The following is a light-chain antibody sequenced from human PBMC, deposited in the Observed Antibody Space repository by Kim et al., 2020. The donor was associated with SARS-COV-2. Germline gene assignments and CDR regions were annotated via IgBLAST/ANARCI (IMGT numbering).Light chain of an antibody. V-gene: IGKV1-5*01. CDR1: QSINIW. Sequence: DIQMTQSPSTLSTSVGDRVTITCRASQSINIWLAWYQQKPGKAPNLLIYDASILESGVPSRFSGSGSGTQFTLTISSLQPDDFATYYCQEYKSDSCTFGQGTKVEIK. J-gene: IGKJ1*01. CDR2: DAS. CDR3: QEYKSDSCT.